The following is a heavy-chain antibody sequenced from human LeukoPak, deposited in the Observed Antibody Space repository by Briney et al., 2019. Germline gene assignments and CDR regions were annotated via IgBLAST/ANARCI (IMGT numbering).Heavy chain of an antibody. D-gene: IGHD2-21*02. CDR1: GFSVGSNY. J-gene: IGHJ1*01. V-gene: IGHV3-53*01. CDR2: IYSGGST. Sequence: GGSLRLSCAASGFSVGSNYMSWVRQAPGKGLEWVSVIYSGGSTYYADSVKGRFTISRDNSKNTLYLQMKSLRAEDTAVYYCARTDETAPAEDFQHWGQGTLVTVSS. CDR3: ARTDETAPAEDFQH.